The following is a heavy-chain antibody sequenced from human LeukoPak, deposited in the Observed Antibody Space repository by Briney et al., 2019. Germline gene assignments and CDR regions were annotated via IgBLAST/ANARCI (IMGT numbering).Heavy chain of an antibody. CDR3: ARLPKSNYDSSGYSDY. J-gene: IGHJ4*02. CDR2: IDPSESYT. CDR1: GYIFTSYW. V-gene: IGHV5-10-1*01. Sequence: GASLEISCKGSGYIFTSYWISWVRQLPGKGVEGRGRIDPSESYTNYSPSFQGHVTISVDKSITTAYLQWSSLKASDTAMYYCARLPKSNYDSSGYSDYWGQGTLVTVSS. D-gene: IGHD3-22*01.